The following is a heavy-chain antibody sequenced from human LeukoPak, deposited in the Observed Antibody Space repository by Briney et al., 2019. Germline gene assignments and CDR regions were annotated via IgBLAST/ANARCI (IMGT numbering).Heavy chain of an antibody. Sequence: PGGSLRLSCAASGFTFSSYAMSWVRQAPGKGLEWVSAISGSGGSTYYADSVKGRFTIPRDNSKNTVYLQMNSLRAEDTAVYYCAKDQKWELLEYYFDYWGQGTLVTVSS. V-gene: IGHV3-23*01. D-gene: IGHD1-26*01. CDR1: GFTFSSYA. CDR3: AKDQKWELLEYYFDY. J-gene: IGHJ4*02. CDR2: ISGSGGST.